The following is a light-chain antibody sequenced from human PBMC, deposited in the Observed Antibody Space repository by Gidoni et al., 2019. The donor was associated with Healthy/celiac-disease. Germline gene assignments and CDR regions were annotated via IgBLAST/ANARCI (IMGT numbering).Light chain of an antibody. CDR2: GAS. CDR3: QQYGSSPPYT. V-gene: IGKV3-20*01. J-gene: IGKJ2*01. Sequence: EIVLTQSPGTLSLSSGERATLSCRASQSVSSSYVAWYQQKPGQAPRLLIYGASSRATGIPDRFSGSGSGTDFTLTISRLEPEDFAVYYCQQYGSSPPYTFGQGTKLEIK. CDR1: QSVSSSY.